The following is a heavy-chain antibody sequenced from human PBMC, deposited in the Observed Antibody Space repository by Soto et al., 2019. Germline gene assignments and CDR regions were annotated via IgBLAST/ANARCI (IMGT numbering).Heavy chain of an antibody. Sequence: EVQLLESGGGLVQPGGSLRLSCAASGFMFNTYAMTWVRQAPAKGLEWVATITNTGGGTYYADSVKGRFTISRDNSNNRLYLQMYSLRAEDTAVYFCANRPRYYNMDVWRQGPTVTVSS. J-gene: IGHJ6*02. V-gene: IGHV3-23*01. CDR3: ANRPRYYNMDV. CDR1: GFMFNTYA. CDR2: ITNTGGGT.